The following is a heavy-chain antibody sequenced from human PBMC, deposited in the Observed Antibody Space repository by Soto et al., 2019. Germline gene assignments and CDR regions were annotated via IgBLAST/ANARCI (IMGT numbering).Heavy chain of an antibody. V-gene: IGHV3-23*01. CDR1: GFTFSSYA. CDR2: ISGSGGST. J-gene: IGHJ3*02. CDR3: AKDIVVVPDSYPESGAFDI. D-gene: IGHD2-2*01. Sequence: GGSLRLSCAASGFTFSSYAMSWVRQAPGKGLEWVSAISGSGGSTYYADSVKGRFTISRDNSKNTLYLQMNSLRAEDTAVYYCAKDIVVVPDSYPESGAFDIWGQGTMVTVSS.